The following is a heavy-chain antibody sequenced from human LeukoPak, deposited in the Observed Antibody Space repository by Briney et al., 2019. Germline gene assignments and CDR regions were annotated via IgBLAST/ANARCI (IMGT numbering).Heavy chain of an antibody. CDR1: GFTFGDYA. V-gene: IGHV3-49*04. Sequence: PGGSPRLSCTASGFTFGDYAMSWVRQAPGKGLEWVGFIRNKAYGGTTEYAASVKGRFTISRDDSKSIAYLQMNSLKMEDTAVYYCTPTTVTTRTIDFWGQGTLVTASS. D-gene: IGHD4-17*01. CDR3: TPTTVTTRTIDF. CDR2: IRNKAYGGTT. J-gene: IGHJ4*02.